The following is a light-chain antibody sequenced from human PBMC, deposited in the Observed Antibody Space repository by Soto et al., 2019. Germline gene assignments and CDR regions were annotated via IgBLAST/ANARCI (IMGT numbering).Light chain of an antibody. Sequence: QSALTQPPSASGSPGQSVTISCTGTSSDVGGYNYVSWYQQHPGKAPKLMICEVTKRPSGVPDRFSGSRSGNTASLTVSGLQAEDEADYYCNSYAGSNNYVVFGGGTKLTVL. CDR1: SSDVGGYNY. CDR3: NSYAGSNNYVV. CDR2: EVT. J-gene: IGLJ2*01. V-gene: IGLV2-8*01.